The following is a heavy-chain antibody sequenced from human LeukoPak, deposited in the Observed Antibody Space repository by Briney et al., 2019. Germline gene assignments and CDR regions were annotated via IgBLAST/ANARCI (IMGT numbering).Heavy chain of an antibody. V-gene: IGHV1-24*01. CDR1: GYTLTELS. Sequence: AXXKVSCKVSGYTLTELSMHWVRQAPGKGLEWMGGFDPEDGETIYAQKFQGRVTMTEDTSTDTAYMELSSLRSEDTAVYYCATAPGYSSSLTFDYWGQGTLVTVSS. CDR3: ATAPGYSSSLTFDY. D-gene: IGHD6-13*01. CDR2: FDPEDGET. J-gene: IGHJ4*02.